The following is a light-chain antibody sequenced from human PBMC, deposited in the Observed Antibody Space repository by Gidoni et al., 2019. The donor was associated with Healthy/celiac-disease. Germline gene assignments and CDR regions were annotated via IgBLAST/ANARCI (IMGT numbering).Light chain of an antibody. Sequence: QSALTQPASLSGSPGHSITISCTGTSSDVGGYNYVSWYQQHPGKAPKLMIYEVSNRPSGVSNRFSGSKSGNTASLTICGLQAEDEADYYCSSYTSSSTWVFGGGTKLTVL. CDR2: EVS. CDR1: SSDVGGYNY. V-gene: IGLV2-14*01. J-gene: IGLJ3*02. CDR3: SSYTSSSTWV.